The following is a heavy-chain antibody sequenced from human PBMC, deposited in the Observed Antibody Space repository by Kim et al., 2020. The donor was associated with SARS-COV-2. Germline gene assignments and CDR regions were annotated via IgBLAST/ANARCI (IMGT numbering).Heavy chain of an antibody. CDR3: AKHFDPGANYQIDY. Sequence: GGSLRLSCAASGFTFSTCGMNWVRQAPGKGLEWVSSISGSGQRTYYADSVKGRFSISRDNTEDMLYLQMNSLRAEDTAVYYCAKHFDPGANYQIDYWGQETLVTVSS. CDR1: GFTFSTCG. CDR2: ISGSGQRT. V-gene: IGHV3-23*01. D-gene: IGHD2-8*02. J-gene: IGHJ4*02.